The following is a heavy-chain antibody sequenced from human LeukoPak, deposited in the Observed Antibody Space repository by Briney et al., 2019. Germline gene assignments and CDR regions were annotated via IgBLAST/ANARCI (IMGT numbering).Heavy chain of an antibody. D-gene: IGHD3-16*01. CDR1: GFTVSGTH. CDR3: AKDAATSGGGLAA. CDR2: MYTGGTT. Sequence: GGSLSLSCAASGFTVSGTHMSWVRQAPGKGLEWVSAMYTGGTTYYADSVKGRFTISRDNSRNTLFLHMSSLRADDTAVYYCAKDAATSGGGLAAWGQGTLVTVSS. J-gene: IGHJ5*02. V-gene: IGHV3-53*01.